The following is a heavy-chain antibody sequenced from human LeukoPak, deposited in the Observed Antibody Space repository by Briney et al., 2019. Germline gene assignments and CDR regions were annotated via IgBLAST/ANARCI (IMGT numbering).Heavy chain of an antibody. CDR2: MNPNSGNT. D-gene: IGHD1-26*01. Sequence: ASVNVSCKASGYTFTSYDINWVRQATGQGLEWMGGMNPNSGNTGYAQKFQGRVTMTRNTSISTAYMELSSLRSEGTAVYYCARGLPSSKWELLRGWFDPWGQGTLVTVSS. CDR3: ARGLPSSKWELLRGWFDP. CDR1: GYTFTSYD. V-gene: IGHV1-8*01. J-gene: IGHJ5*02.